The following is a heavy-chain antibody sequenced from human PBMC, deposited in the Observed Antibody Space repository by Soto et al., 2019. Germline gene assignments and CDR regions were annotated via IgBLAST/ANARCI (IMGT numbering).Heavy chain of an antibody. CDR2: INEDGSQK. CDR1: GSSISNYW. Sequence: EVQLVESGGGLVQPGGSLRLSCAASGSSISNYWMSWVRQAPGKGLEWVADINEDGSQKNYIDSVRGRFTISSDNAKNSLYLQTNSLRVEDTAMYYCARGWMYTFDTWGQGTMVTVSS. CDR3: ARGWMYTFDT. J-gene: IGHJ3*02. D-gene: IGHD5-12*01. V-gene: IGHV3-7*04.